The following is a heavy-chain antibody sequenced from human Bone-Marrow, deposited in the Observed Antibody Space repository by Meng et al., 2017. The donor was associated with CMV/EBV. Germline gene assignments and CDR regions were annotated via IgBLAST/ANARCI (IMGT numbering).Heavy chain of an antibody. CDR1: GYTFTSYD. V-gene: IGHV1-69*10. J-gene: IGHJ4*02. CDR3: ARDKVQQQLIPFDY. Sequence: SVKVSCKASGYTFTSYDINWVRQAPGQGLEWMGGIIPILGIANYAQKFQGRVTITADKSTSTVYMELSSLRSEDTAVYYCARDKVQQQLIPFDYWGQGTLVTVSS. CDR2: IIPILGIA. D-gene: IGHD6-13*01.